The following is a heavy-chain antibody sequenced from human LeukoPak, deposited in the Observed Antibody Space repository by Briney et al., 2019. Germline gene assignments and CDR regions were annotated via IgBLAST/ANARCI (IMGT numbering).Heavy chain of an antibody. D-gene: IGHD7-27*01. J-gene: IGHJ4*02. V-gene: IGHV4-61*01. Sequence: PGTLSLTRTDSGGSLSSSSYYWSWIRHPPGKGLEWIGHMYYSGGTTYNPSLNSRVSISLDTSKKHFSLKLSSVTAADTAVYYCAGTGLFFDYWSQGTLVTVSS. CDR1: GGSLSSSSYY. CDR3: AGTGLFFDY. CDR2: MYYSGGT.